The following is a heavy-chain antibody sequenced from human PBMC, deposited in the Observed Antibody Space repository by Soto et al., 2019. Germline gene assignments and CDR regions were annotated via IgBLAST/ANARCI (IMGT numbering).Heavy chain of an antibody. Sequence: SETLSLTCTVSGGSISSSRCHWGWIRQPPGKGLEWIASIKYSGTTFYNPSLKSRVTLSVDTSKNQFALKLSSVTAADTAVYYCASRRRIAAAGTDYWGQGTLVTVSS. V-gene: IGHV4-39*06. D-gene: IGHD6-13*01. J-gene: IGHJ4*02. CDR3: ASRRRIAAAGTDY. CDR1: GGSISSSRCH. CDR2: IKYSGTT.